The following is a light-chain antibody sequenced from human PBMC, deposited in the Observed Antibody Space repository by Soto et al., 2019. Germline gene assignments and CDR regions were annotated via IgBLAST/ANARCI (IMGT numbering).Light chain of an antibody. CDR3: SAWDDSLSGPV. V-gene: IGLV1-47*01. J-gene: IGLJ3*02. CDR1: SSNIGSNY. Sequence: QSVLTQPPSASGTPGQRVTISCSGSSSNIGSNYVYWYRQLPGTAPNVLIYRNDERPSGVPDRFSGSKSGSSASLAISGLRSEDKADDYCSAWDDSLSGPVFGRGTKLTVL. CDR2: RND.